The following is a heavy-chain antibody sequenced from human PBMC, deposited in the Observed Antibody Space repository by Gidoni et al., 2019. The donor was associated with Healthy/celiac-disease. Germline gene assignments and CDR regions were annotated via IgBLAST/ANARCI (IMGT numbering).Heavy chain of an antibody. J-gene: IGHJ6*04. CDR2: IVVGSGNT. D-gene: IGHD2-8*01. V-gene: IGHV1-58*02. Sequence: QLQLVQSGPEVKKPGTSVKVSCKASGFTFNSSAMQWVRQARGQRLEWIGWIVVGSGNTNYAQKFQERVTITRDMSTSTAYMELSSLRSEDTAVYYCAAGMSMDVWGKGTTVTVSS. CDR1: GFTFNSSA. CDR3: AAGMSMDV.